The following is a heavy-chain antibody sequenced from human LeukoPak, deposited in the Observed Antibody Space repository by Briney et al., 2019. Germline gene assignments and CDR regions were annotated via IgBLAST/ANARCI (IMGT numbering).Heavy chain of an antibody. CDR1: GFTFSSYA. V-gene: IGHV3-23*01. Sequence: GGSLRLSCAASGFTFSSYAMSWVRQAPGKGLEWVSAISGSGGSTYYADSVKGRFTISRDNSKNTLYLQMNSLRAEDTAVYYCAKDSQTSHDPLGGIAFDIWGQGTMVTVSS. CDR2: ISGSGGST. CDR3: AKDSQTSHDPLGGIAFDI. D-gene: IGHD2-2*01. J-gene: IGHJ3*02.